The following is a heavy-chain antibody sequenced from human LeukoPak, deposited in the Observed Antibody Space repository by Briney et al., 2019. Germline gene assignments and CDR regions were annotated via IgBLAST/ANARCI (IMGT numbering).Heavy chain of an antibody. Sequence: GGSLRLFCAASGFTFSNYAMRWFRQAPGKGLEWVSSISPYDGSTYYADSVKGRFTISRDDSKNTLYLQMNSLRPDDTAVYYCATKAKVTGPSLFDNWGQGTLVTVTS. CDR3: ATKAKVTGPSLFDN. CDR2: ISPYDGST. J-gene: IGHJ4*02. V-gene: IGHV3-23*01. CDR1: GFTFSNYA. D-gene: IGHD4-17*01.